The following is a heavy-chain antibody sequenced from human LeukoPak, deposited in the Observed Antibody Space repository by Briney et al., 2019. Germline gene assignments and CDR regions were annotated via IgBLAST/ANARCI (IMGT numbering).Heavy chain of an antibody. CDR1: GGSISGYY. CDR3: VRDSGSGWYDY. CDR2: MHTSGST. D-gene: IGHD6-19*01. J-gene: IGHJ4*02. Sequence: SETLSLTCTVSGGSISGYYWNWIRQPAGKGLEWIGRMHTSGSTNHNPSPKNRITISVDRSKNQFSLKLSSVTAADTAVYYCVRDSGSGWYDYWGQGTLVTVSS. V-gene: IGHV4-4*07.